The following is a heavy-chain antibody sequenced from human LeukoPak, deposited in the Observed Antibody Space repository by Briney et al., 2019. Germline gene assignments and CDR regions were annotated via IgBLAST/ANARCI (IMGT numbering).Heavy chain of an antibody. D-gene: IGHD3-22*01. J-gene: IGHJ5*02. V-gene: IGHV4-59*01. CDR2: IYYSGTT. CDR1: GGSLRYYY. Sequence: SETLSLTCTVSGGSLRYYYWSWIRQSPGKGLEWIGYIYYSGTTIYNPSLNSRITMSVDTSKNQFSLKLSSVTAADTAVYYCARDGLYYDSSSYSSGWFDPWGQGTLVTVSS. CDR3: ARDGLYYDSSSYSSGWFDP.